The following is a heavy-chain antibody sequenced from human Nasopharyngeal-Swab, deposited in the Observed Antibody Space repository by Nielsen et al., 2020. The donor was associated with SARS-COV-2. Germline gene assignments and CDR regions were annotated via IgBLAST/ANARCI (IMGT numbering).Heavy chain of an antibody. CDR3: ARVLGSIVVVPAAMPVYAFDI. D-gene: IGHD2-2*01. CDR2: IYYSGST. V-gene: IGHV4-59*13. J-gene: IGHJ3*02. Sequence: PGKGLEWIGYIYYSGSTNYNPSLKGRVTISVDTSKNQFSLKLSSVTAADTAVYYCARVLGSIVVVPAAMPVYAFDIWGQGTMVTVSS.